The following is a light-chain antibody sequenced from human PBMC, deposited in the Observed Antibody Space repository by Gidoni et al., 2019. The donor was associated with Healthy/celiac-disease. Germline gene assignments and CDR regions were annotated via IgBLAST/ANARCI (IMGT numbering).Light chain of an antibody. CDR3: LQDYNYPFT. Sequence: AIQMIQSPSSLSASVGDRVTITCQASQGIRNDLGWYQQKPGKAPKLLIYDASSLQSGVPSRFSGSGSGTDFTLTISSLQPEDFATYYCLQDYNYPFTFGPGTKVDIK. V-gene: IGKV1-6*01. CDR1: QGIRND. J-gene: IGKJ3*01. CDR2: DAS.